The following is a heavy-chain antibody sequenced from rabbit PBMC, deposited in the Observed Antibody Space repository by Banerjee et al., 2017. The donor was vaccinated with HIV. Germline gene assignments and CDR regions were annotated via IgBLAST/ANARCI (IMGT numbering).Heavy chain of an antibody. J-gene: IGHJ4*01. CDR3: ARAGYAGYGYEYYFNL. CDR1: GIDFSSYG. D-gene: IGHD6-1*01. CDR2: IYPDYGST. Sequence: QEQLVESGGGLVTLGGSLKLSCKASGIDFSSYGISWVRQAPGKGLEWIAYIYPDYGSTDYASWVNGRFTISLDNAQNTVFLQMTSLTAADTATYFCARAGYAGYGYEYYFNLWGPGTLVTVS. V-gene: IGHV1S47*01.